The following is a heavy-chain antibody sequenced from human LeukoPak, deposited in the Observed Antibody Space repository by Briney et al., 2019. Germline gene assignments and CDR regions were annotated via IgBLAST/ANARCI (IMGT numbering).Heavy chain of an antibody. CDR2: TSAYNGNT. V-gene: IGHV1-18*01. CDR3: ARDLLPDYYDSSGYLPIFDY. CDR1: GYTFTSYG. D-gene: IGHD3-22*01. J-gene: IGHJ4*02. Sequence: ASVKVSCKASGYTFTSYGISWVRQAPGQGLEWMGWTSAYNGNTNYAQKLQGRVTMTTDTSTSTAYMELRSLRSDDTAVYYCARDLLPDYYDSSGYLPIFDYWGQGTLVTVSS.